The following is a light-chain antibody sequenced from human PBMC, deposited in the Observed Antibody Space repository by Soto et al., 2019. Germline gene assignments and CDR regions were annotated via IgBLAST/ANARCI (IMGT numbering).Light chain of an antibody. CDR1: QFISSW. V-gene: IGKV1-5*01. CDR3: QQYNSYPWT. Sequence: DIQMTQSPSTLSASVGDRVTITCRASQFISSWLAWYQQKPGKVPKLLIFHASNLESGVPSRFSGSGSGTEFTLTISSLQPDDFATYYCQQYNSYPWTLGQGTKVEI. J-gene: IGKJ1*01. CDR2: HAS.